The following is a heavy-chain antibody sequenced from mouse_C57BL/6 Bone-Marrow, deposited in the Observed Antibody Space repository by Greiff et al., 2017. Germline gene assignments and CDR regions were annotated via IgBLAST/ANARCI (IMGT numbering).Heavy chain of an antibody. CDR3: TRYDYDRAY. CDR2: IDPENGDT. CDR1: GFNIKDDY. J-gene: IGHJ3*01. V-gene: IGHV14-4*01. D-gene: IGHD2-4*01. Sequence: EVKLVESGAELVRPGASVKLSCTASGFNIKDDYMPWVKQRPEQGLEWIGWIDPENGDTEYASKFQGQATITADTSSNTAYLQLSSLTSEDTAVYYCTRYDYDRAYWGQGTLVTVSA.